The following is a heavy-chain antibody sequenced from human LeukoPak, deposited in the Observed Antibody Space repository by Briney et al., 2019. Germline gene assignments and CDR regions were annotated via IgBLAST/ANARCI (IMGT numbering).Heavy chain of an antibody. CDR3: ARAKAPPCGGDCYTVISYYYYGMDV. J-gene: IGHJ6*04. CDR1: GGSISSGGYY. D-gene: IGHD2-21*02. CDR2: IYYSGST. V-gene: IGHV4-31*03. Sequence: SQTLSLTCTVSGGSISSGGYYWSWIRQHPGKGLGWIGYIYYSGSTYYNPSLKSRVTISVDTSKNQFSLKLSSVTAADTAVYYCARAKAPPCGGDCYTVISYYYYGMDVWGKGTTVTVSS.